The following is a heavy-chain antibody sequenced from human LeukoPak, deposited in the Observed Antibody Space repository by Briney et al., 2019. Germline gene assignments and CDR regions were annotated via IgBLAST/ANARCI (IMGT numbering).Heavy chain of an antibody. J-gene: IGHJ6*02. V-gene: IGHV3-21*01. Sequence: GGGQSLSRAASVFTFRSWSMLGVRQPPARGLEGVSSISSSSSYIYYADSVNGRSTISRDNAKNSLYLQMNSLRAEDTVVYYCARARDSSSWYRRYCYYGMDVWGQGTTVTVSS. CDR2: ISSSSSYI. CDR1: VFTFRSWS. CDR3: ARARDSSSWYRRYCYYGMDV. D-gene: IGHD6-13*01.